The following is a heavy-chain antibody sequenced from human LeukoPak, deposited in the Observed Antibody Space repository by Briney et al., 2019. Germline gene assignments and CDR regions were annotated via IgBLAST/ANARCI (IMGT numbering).Heavy chain of an antibody. Sequence: ASVKVSCKASGYTFTSYDINWVRQATGQGLEWMGWMNPNSGNTGYAQKFQGRVTITRNTSISTAYMELSSLRSEDTAVYYCARGAPLLDSIYYYYYMDVWGKGTTVTVSS. CDR3: ARGAPLLDSIYYYYYMDV. J-gene: IGHJ6*03. CDR2: MNPNSGNT. V-gene: IGHV1-8*03. D-gene: IGHD3/OR15-3a*01. CDR1: GYTFTSYD.